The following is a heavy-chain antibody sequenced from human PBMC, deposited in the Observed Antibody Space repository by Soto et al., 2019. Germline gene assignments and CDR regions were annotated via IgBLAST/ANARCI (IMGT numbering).Heavy chain of an antibody. CDR1: GYTFASYA. J-gene: IGHJ4*02. V-gene: IGHV1-18*01. CDR2: ISAYNGNA. Sequence: GASVKVSCKASGYTFASYAISWMRQAPGQGLEWMGWISAYNGNANYAQKLQGRVTMTTDTSTSTAYMELRSLRSDDTAVYYCARDPPPPDYWGQGTLVTVSS. CDR3: ARDPPPPDY.